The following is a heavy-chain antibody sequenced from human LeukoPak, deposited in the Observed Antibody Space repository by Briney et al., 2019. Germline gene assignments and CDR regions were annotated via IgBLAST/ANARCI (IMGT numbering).Heavy chain of an antibody. CDR1: GFTFSSYW. V-gene: IGHV3-7*01. D-gene: IGHD3-16*01. CDR3: AKQRYGGEDY. Sequence: PGGSLRLSCAASGFTFSSYWMSWVRQAPGKGLEWVANIKQDGSEKYYVDSLKGRFTISRDNAKSSLYLQMNSLRAEDTAVYYCAKQRYGGEDYWGQGTLVTVSS. CDR2: IKQDGSEK. J-gene: IGHJ4*02.